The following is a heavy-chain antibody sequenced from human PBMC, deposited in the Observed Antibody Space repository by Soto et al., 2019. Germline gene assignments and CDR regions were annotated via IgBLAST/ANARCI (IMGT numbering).Heavy chain of an antibody. Sequence: GGSLRLSCAASGFRFSYYYMTWIRQALGKGLEWVSYQADSVRGLFTVSRDNAKNSLYLQMNSLRVEDTAVYFCARARPDIVMVVGETPGYYGMDVWGQGTTVTVSS. J-gene: IGHJ6*02. CDR1: GFRFSYYY. CDR3: ARARPDIVMVVGETPGYYGMDV. D-gene: IGHD2-15*01. V-gene: IGHV3-11*01.